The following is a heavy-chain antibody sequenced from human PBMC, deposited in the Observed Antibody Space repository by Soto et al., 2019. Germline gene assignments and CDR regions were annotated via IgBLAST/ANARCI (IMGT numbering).Heavy chain of an antibody. J-gene: IGHJ6*02. Sequence: QVQLVQSGAEVKKPGSSVKVSCKASGDTFSTYTITWVRQAPGQGLEWMGGIIPRSGTSNYAQKFQGRVTITADEPTSTAYMELSSLRSEETAVYYCARAGLVLAPSNVNSAHYCSAMDVWGQGTTVTVSS. D-gene: IGHD3-3*02. V-gene: IGHV1-69*12. CDR2: IIPRSGTS. CDR1: GDTFSTYT. CDR3: ARAGLVLAPSNVNSAHYCSAMDV.